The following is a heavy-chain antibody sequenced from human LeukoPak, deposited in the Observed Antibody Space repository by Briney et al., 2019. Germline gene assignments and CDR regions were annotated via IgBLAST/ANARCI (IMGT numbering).Heavy chain of an antibody. Sequence: TSETLSLTCAVSGASISSSNYYWGWVRQSPGKGLEWIGNIYSSGNTYYNASLKSRVTMYIDTSKNQFSLKLSSVTAADTAMYYCAKSNGYGLIDYWGQGTLVTVSS. CDR1: GASISSSNYY. V-gene: IGHV4-39*01. D-gene: IGHD5-12*01. J-gene: IGHJ4*02. CDR2: IYSSGNT. CDR3: AKSNGYGLIDY.